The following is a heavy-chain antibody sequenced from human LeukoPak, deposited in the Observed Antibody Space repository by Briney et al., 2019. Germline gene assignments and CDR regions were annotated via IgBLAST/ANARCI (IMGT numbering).Heavy chain of an antibody. J-gene: IGHJ4*02. CDR3: AKDRHGAVAGSALDY. CDR2: ISGSGGST. D-gene: IGHD6-19*01. Sequence: GGSLRLSCAASGFTFSKYAMNWVRQAPGKGLEWVSSISGSGGSTYYADSVKGRFTISRDNSKNTLYLQMNSLRAEDTAVYYCAKDRHGAVAGSALDYWGQGTLATVSS. V-gene: IGHV3-23*01. CDR1: GFTFSKYA.